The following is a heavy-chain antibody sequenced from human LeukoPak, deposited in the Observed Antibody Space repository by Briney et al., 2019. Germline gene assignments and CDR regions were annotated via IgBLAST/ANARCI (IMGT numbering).Heavy chain of an antibody. CDR1: GGSISSSY. Sequence: SEILSLTCNAAGGSISSSYWSWLRQPPGKGLGWLGFIDYGGSTNYDPSLKGRVTISGDTSKNQFPLKLNAVTAADPARYSCASYYDLSGYLDYWRQGTLVTVSS. CDR3: ASYYDLSGYLDY. CDR2: IDYGGST. V-gene: IGHV4-59*08. J-gene: IGHJ4*02. D-gene: IGHD3-22*01.